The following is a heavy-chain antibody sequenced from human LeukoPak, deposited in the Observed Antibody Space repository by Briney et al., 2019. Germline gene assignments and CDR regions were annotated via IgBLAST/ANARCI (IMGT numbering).Heavy chain of an antibody. J-gene: IGHJ4*02. CDR2: IKSKTDGGTA. D-gene: IGHD3-16*02. V-gene: IGHV3-15*01. Sequence: PGGSLRLSCAASGFTFSNAWMNWVRQAPGKGLEWVGRIKSKTDGGTADYAAPVKGRFTISRDDSKTTLYLQVNDLKTEDTAVYYCTTVMITFGGVIPNYWGQGTLVTVSS. CDR1: GFTFSNAW. CDR3: TTVMITFGGVIPNY.